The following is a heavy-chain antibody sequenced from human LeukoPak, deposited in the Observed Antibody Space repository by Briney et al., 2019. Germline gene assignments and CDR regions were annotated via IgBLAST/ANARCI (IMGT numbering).Heavy chain of an antibody. Sequence: GGSLRLSCAASGFTFSSYALSWVRQAPGKGLEWVSAISGSGGSTYYADSVKGRFTISRDNSKNTLYLQMNSLRAEDTAVYYCAKGVQAYDILTGYYFTGDYWGQGTLVTVSS. CDR3: AKGVQAYDILTGYYFTGDY. J-gene: IGHJ4*02. CDR1: GFTFSSYA. V-gene: IGHV3-23*01. D-gene: IGHD3-9*01. CDR2: ISGSGGST.